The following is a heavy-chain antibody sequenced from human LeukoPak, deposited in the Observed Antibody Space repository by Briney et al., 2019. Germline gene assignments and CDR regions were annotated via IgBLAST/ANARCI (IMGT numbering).Heavy chain of an antibody. Sequence: KPGESLKISCKGSGYSFTSYWIGWVRQMPGKGLEWMGIIYPGDSDTRYSPSFQGQVTISADTSISTAYMELSRLRSDDTAVYYCARERSVIVGASPHPNWFDPWGQGTLVTVSS. D-gene: IGHD1-26*01. CDR2: IYPGDSDT. CDR3: ARERSVIVGASPHPNWFDP. V-gene: IGHV5-51*01. J-gene: IGHJ5*02. CDR1: GYSFTSYW.